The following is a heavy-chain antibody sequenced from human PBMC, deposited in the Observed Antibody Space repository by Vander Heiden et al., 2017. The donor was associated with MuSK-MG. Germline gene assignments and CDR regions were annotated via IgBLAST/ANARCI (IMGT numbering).Heavy chain of an antibody. V-gene: IGHV4-34*01. CDR1: GGSFSGYY. J-gene: IGHJ3*02. CDR3: AREGDDFWSGTDAFDI. D-gene: IGHD3-3*01. CDR2: INHSGST. Sequence: QVQLQQWGAGLLKPSETLSLTCAVYGGSFSGYYWSWIRQPPGKGLEWIGEINHSGSTNYNPSLKSRVTISVDTSKNQFSLKLSSVTAADPAVYYCAREGDDFWSGTDAFDIWGQGTMVTVSS.